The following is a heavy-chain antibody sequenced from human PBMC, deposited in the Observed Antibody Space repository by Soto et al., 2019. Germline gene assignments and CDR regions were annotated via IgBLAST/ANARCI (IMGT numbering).Heavy chain of an antibody. CDR3: ARGSWEPLTIGTFDY. D-gene: IGHD1-26*01. Sequence: ASVKVSCKASGGTFSSYAISWVRQAPGQGLEWMGGIIPIFGTANYAQKFQGRVTITADESTSTAYMELSSLRSEDTAVYYCARGSWEPLTIGTFDYWGQGTLVTVSS. V-gene: IGHV1-69*13. CDR2: IIPIFGTA. CDR1: GGTFSSYA. J-gene: IGHJ4*02.